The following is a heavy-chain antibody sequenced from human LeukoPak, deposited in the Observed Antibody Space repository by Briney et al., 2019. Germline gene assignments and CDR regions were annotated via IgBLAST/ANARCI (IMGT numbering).Heavy chain of an antibody. CDR2: ISSSSSYI. Sequence: PGGSLRLSCAASGFTFSSYSMNWVRQAPGKGLEWVSSISSSSSYIYYADPVKGRFTISRDNAKNSLYLQMNSLRAEDTAVYYCARDFRDYVAYWGQGTLVTVSS. CDR1: GFTFSSYS. V-gene: IGHV3-21*01. J-gene: IGHJ4*02. CDR3: ARDFRDYVAY.